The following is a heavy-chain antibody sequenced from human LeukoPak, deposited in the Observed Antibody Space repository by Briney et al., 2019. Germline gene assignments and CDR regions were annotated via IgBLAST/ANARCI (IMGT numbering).Heavy chain of an antibody. D-gene: IGHD1-20*01. CDR3: ARVLDITGTIFDAFDI. V-gene: IGHV3-30*02. Sequence: GGSLRVSCVASGFIFRGYGMHWVRQAPGKGLEWVAYIRFDGGSQYYADSVKGRFTIPRDNSKNTLYLQMNSLRAEDTAVYYCARVLDITGTIFDAFDIWGQGTMVTVSS. J-gene: IGHJ3*02. CDR1: GFIFRGYG. CDR2: IRFDGGSQ.